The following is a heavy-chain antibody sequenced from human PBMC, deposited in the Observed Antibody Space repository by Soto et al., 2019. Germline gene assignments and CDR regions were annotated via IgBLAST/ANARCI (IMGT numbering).Heavy chain of an antibody. Sequence: ASVKVSCKASGYTFTSYGISWVRQAPGQGLEWMGWISAYNGNTNYAQKLQGRVTMTADTSTSTAYMELRSLRSDDTAVYYCARDRVKLGIHKRVGYYGMDVWGQGNTVTVSS. V-gene: IGHV1-18*01. D-gene: IGHD7-27*01. CDR3: ARDRVKLGIHKRVGYYGMDV. CDR1: GYTFTSYG. CDR2: ISAYNGNT. J-gene: IGHJ6*02.